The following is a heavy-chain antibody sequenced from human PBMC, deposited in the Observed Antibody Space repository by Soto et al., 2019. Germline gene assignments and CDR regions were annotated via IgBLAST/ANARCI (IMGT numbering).Heavy chain of an antibody. D-gene: IGHD5-12*01. CDR2: IYYSGST. V-gene: IGHV4-59*08. CDR1: GGSISSYY. CDR3: ARHCPDIVAALTWGYYFDY. J-gene: IGHJ4*02. Sequence: SETLSLTCTVSGGSISSYYWSWIRQPPGKGLEWIGYIYYSGSTNYNPSLKSRVTISVDTSKNQFSLKLSSVTAADTAVYYCARHCPDIVAALTWGYYFDYWGQGTLVTVSS.